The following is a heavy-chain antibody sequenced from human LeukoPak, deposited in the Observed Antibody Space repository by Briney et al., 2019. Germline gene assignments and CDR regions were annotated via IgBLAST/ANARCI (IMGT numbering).Heavy chain of an antibody. Sequence: KPSETLSLTCTVSGGSISSYYWSWIRQPPGKGLEWIGYIYYSGSTNYNPSLKSRVTISVDTSKNQFSLKLSSVTAAGTAVYYCARQSIAARTFDYWGQGTLVTVSS. D-gene: IGHD6-6*01. J-gene: IGHJ4*02. CDR3: ARQSIAARTFDY. CDR1: GGSISSYY. CDR2: IYYSGST. V-gene: IGHV4-59*01.